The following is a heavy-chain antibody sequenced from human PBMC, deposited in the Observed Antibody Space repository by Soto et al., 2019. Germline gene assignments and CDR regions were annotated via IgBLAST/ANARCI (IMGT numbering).Heavy chain of an antibody. Sequence: QVHLVQSGAEVKKPGASVKVSCKASGYSFTGYDVHWVRQAAGHGLEWMGWINPNSGNTGHAEKFQGRLTLTRNISTSTDYLEPRSLRSEDTAVYYCARADGSSHDAFDIWGQGTMVTVSS. CDR1: GYSFTGYD. CDR2: INPNSGNT. V-gene: IGHV1-8*02. CDR3: ARADGSSHDAFDI. D-gene: IGHD3-10*01. J-gene: IGHJ3*02.